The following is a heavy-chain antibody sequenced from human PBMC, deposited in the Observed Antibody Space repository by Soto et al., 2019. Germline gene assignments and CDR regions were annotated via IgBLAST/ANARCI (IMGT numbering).Heavy chain of an antibody. D-gene: IGHD3-10*02. CDR2: IYSSGST. V-gene: IGHV4-4*07. CDR3: ARVDHRGYFSVLTDF. CDR1: GDSIRNFY. Sequence: QVQLQESGPGLVKPSETLSLTCTVSGDSIRNFYWSWIRQPAGKGLEWIGRIYSSGSTDYNASLKSRVSMSVDRSNNQFFLRLTSVTAEDTAVYYCARVDHRGYFSVLTDFWGQGILVTVSS. J-gene: IGHJ4*02.